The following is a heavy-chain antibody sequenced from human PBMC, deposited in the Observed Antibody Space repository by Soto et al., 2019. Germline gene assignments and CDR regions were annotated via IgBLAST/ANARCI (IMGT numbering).Heavy chain of an antibody. Sequence: GGSLRLSCAASGFTFSPYGMHWVRQAPGKGLEWVAIIWYDGSNEYYADSVKGRFTISSDTSKNALYLQMNSLRAEDTALYYCARGRIYSNTFWYFDLWGRGSLVTVSS. J-gene: IGHJ2*01. CDR3: ARGRIYSNTFWYFDL. D-gene: IGHD4-4*01. V-gene: IGHV3-33*01. CDR2: IWYDGSNE. CDR1: GFTFSPYG.